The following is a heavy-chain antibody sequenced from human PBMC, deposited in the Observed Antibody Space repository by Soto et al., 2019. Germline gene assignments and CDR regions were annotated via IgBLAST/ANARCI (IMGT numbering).Heavy chain of an antibody. CDR2: IYYSGST. J-gene: IGHJ4*02. CDR1: GGSISSYY. V-gene: IGHV4-59*01. Sequence: QVQLQESGPGLVKPSETLSLTCTVSGGSISSYYWSWIRQPPGKGLEWIGYIYYSGSTNYNPSLKSRVTISVDTSKNQFSLKLSSVTAADTAVYYCASTPAPIVLMVGYYFDYWVQGTLVTVSS. D-gene: IGHD2-8*01. CDR3: ASTPAPIVLMVGYYFDY.